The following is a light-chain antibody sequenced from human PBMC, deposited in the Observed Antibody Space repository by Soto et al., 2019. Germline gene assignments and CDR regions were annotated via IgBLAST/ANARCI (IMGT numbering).Light chain of an antibody. J-gene: IGLJ1*01. CDR1: SSDVGAYNY. CDR2: EVS. V-gene: IGLV2-8*01. Sequence: QSALTQPPSASGSPGQSVTISCTGTSSDVGAYNYVSWYQQHPGKAPKLMIYEVSYRPSGVPDRFSGSKSGNTASLTVFGLQAEDEADYYCSSYAGSSTVFGTGTKVTVL. CDR3: SSYAGSSTV.